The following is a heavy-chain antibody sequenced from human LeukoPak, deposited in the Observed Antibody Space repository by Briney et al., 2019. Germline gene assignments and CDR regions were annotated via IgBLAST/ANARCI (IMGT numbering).Heavy chain of an antibody. CDR2: IRSKTYGGTT. Sequence: PGGSLRLSCTASGFTFGDYALTWVRQAPGKGLDWLGFIRSKTYGGTTELAASVEGRFTISRDDSKSIAYLQMNSLKTEDTAVYYCTRSEYTYYYDGSGYLIDYWGQGTLVTVSS. CDR3: TRSEYTYYYDGSGYLIDY. J-gene: IGHJ4*02. D-gene: IGHD3-22*01. V-gene: IGHV3-49*04. CDR1: GFTFGDYA.